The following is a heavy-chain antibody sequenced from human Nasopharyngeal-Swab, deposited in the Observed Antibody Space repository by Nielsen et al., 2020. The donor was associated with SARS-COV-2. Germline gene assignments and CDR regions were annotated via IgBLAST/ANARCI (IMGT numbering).Heavy chain of an antibody. J-gene: IGHJ6*02. D-gene: IGHD2-2*01. Sequence: ASVKVSCKASGYSFNNYYMHWLRQAPAQGLEWMGMINPGSGGTTYSQKFQGRVTMTRDTSTSTVFMDLSSLRSEDTAVYYCARRGRCSGSSCDMDVWGQGTTVTVSS. CDR1: GYSFNNYY. CDR2: INPGSGGT. CDR3: ARRGRCSGSSCDMDV. V-gene: IGHV1-46*02.